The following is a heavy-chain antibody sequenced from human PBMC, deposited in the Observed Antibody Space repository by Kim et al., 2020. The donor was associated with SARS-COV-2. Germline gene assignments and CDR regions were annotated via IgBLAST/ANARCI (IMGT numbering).Heavy chain of an antibody. V-gene: IGHV1-69*13. Sequence: SVKVSCKASGGTFSSYAISWVRQAPGQGLEWMGGIIPIFGTANYAQKFQGRVTITADESTSTAYMELSSLRSEDTAVYYCASYIAVAVKSGVDYWGQGTLVTVSS. J-gene: IGHJ4*02. CDR2: IIPIFGTA. CDR1: GGTFSSYA. D-gene: IGHD6-19*01. CDR3: ASYIAVAVKSGVDY.